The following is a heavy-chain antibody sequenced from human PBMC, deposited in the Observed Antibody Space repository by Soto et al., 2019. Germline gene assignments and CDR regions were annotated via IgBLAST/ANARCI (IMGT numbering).Heavy chain of an antibody. J-gene: IGHJ5*02. D-gene: IGHD3-10*01. V-gene: IGHV1-69*13. CDR1: GGTFSSYA. CDR2: IIPIFGTA. CDR3: ARSPDLRGKYYGTEDGWFDP. Sequence: SVKVSCKASGGTFSSYAISWVRQAPGQGLEWMGGIIPIFGTANYAQKFQGRVTITADESTGTAYMELSSLRSEDTAVYYCARSPDLRGKYYGTEDGWFDPWGQGTLVTVSS.